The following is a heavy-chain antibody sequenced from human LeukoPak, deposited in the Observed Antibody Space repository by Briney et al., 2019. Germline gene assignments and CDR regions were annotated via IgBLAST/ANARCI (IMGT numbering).Heavy chain of an antibody. CDR2: FDPEDGET. V-gene: IGHV1-24*01. CDR3: ATDASNDSSGYLLGY. Sequence: ASVKVSCKVSGYTLTELSMHWVRQAPGKGLEWMGGFDPEDGETIYAQEFQGRVTMTEDTSTDTAYMELSSLRSEDTAVYYCATDASNDSSGYLLGYWGQGTLVTVSS. CDR1: GYTLTELS. D-gene: IGHD3-22*01. J-gene: IGHJ4*02.